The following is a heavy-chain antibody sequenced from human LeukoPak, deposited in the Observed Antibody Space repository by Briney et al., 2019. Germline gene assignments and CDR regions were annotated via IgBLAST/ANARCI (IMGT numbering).Heavy chain of an antibody. J-gene: IGHJ4*02. Sequence: PGGSLRLSCAASGFTVSSNYMSWVRQAPGKGLEWVSVIYSGGSTYYADSVKGRFTISRDNSKNTLYLQMNSLRAEDTAVYYCARDFASTYYYDSSGINWGQGTLVTVSS. V-gene: IGHV3-53*01. D-gene: IGHD3-22*01. CDR2: IYSGGST. CDR3: ARDFASTYYYDSSGIN. CDR1: GFTVSSNY.